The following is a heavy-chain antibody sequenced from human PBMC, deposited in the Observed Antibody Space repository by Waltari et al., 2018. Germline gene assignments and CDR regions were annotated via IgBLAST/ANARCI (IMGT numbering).Heavy chain of an antibody. Sequence: QVHLVQSGAEVKKPGASVKVSCKASXYTFTXYGISXVRQAPGQGLEWMGWISAYNGNTNXAQKVQGRVTMTXDTXTSTAXMXLRSLRSXXXAVFXCARDKAGTXXVAGTPYXGQGTLVTVXS. CDR2: ISAYNGNT. D-gene: IGHD6-19*01. CDR1: XYTFTXYG. V-gene: IGHV1-18*01. J-gene: IGHJ4*02. CDR3: ARDKAGTXXVAGTPY.